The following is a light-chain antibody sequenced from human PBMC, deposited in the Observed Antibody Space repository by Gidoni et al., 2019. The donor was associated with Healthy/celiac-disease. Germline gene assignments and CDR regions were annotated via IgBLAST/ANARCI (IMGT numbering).Light chain of an antibody. CDR1: QSVSSSY. Sequence: VSTQSPGTLSLSPGERATLSCRASQSVSSSYLAWYQQKPGQAPRLLIYGASSRATGIPDRFSGSGSGTDFTLTISRLVPEDFAVYYCQQYGSSPFGGGTKVEIK. V-gene: IGKV3-20*01. J-gene: IGKJ4*01. CDR3: QQYGSSP. CDR2: GAS.